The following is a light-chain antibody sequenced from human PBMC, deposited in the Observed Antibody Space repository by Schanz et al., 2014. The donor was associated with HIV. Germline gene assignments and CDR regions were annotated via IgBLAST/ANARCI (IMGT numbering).Light chain of an antibody. J-gene: IGLJ2*01. CDR2: TNN. CDR3: AAWDVNLNGPV. V-gene: IGLV1-44*01. Sequence: QSVLTQPPSASGTPGQRVTISCSGGSSNIGSNNVNWYQQLPGTAPKLLMYTNNQRPSGVPDRFSGSKSGTSASLAISGLQSEDEADYYCAAWDVNLNGPVFGGGTKVTVL. CDR1: SSNIGSNN.